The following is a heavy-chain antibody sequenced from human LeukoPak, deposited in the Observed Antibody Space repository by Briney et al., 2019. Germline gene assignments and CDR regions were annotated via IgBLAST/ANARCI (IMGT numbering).Heavy chain of an antibody. CDR1: GFTFSDYY. V-gene: IGHV3-11*01. Sequence: GGSLRLSCAASGFTFSDYYMSWLRQAPGKGLEWVSYISSNGTTIFYADSVKGRFTISRDNAKNSLYLQMNSLRAEDTAVYYCARERYDYVWGSYRYFFDYWGQGTLVTVSS. CDR3: ARERYDYVWGSYRYFFDY. J-gene: IGHJ4*02. CDR2: ISSNGTTI. D-gene: IGHD3-16*02.